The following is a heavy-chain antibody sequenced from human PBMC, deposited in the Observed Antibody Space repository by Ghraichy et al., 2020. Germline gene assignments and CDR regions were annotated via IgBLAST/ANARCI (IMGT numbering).Heavy chain of an antibody. D-gene: IGHD1-1*01. CDR3: ARPLALAGTGRYYAMDV. J-gene: IGHJ6*02. Sequence: GGSLRLSCVDIGLDFRTSGFYWIPQAPGKGLDGISSISDSSSYKYYADSVKGRSSISRANAKNSLYLQINSLRAEDTAVYYCARPLALAGTGRYYAMDVWGRVTPGT. CDR1: GLDFRTSG. V-gene: IGHV3-21*01. CDR2: ISDSSSYK.